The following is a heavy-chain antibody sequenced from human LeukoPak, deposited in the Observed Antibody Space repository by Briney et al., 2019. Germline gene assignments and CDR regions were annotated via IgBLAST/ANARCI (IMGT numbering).Heavy chain of an antibody. Sequence: SVKVSCKASGGTFSSYAISWVRQAPGQGLEWMGGIIPISGTANYAQKFQGRVTITADKSTSTAYMELSSLRSEDTAVYYCARGHYGSGSYSPADWGQGTLVTVSS. J-gene: IGHJ4*02. CDR2: IIPISGTA. D-gene: IGHD3-10*01. V-gene: IGHV1-69*06. CDR3: ARGHYGSGSYSPAD. CDR1: GGTFSSYA.